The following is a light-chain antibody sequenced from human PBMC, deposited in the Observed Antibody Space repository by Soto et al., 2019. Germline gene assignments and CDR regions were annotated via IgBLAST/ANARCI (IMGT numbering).Light chain of an antibody. CDR1: NSNIGAGFD. CDR2: SNS. V-gene: IGLV1-40*01. J-gene: IGLJ2*01. Sequence: QSVLTQPPSVSGAPGQRVTISCTGSNSNIGAGFDVHWYQQLPGTAPKLLIHSNSNRPSGVPDRFSGSKSGTSASLAITGLQAEDEADYYCQSHDSSLSAVVFGGGTKL. CDR3: QSHDSSLSAVV.